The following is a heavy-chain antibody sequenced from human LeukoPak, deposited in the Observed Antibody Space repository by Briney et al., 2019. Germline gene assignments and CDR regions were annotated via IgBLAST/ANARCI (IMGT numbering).Heavy chain of an antibody. D-gene: IGHD6-19*01. V-gene: IGHV3-7*01. CDR3: ARDIAGYSSGWDGVY. Sequence: GGSLRLSCAASGFTFSSYWMSWVRQAPGKGLEWVANIKQDGSEKYYVDSVKGRFTISRDNAKNSLYLQMNSLRAEDTAVYYCARDIAGYSSGWDGVYWGQGTLVTASS. J-gene: IGHJ4*02. CDR2: IKQDGSEK. CDR1: GFTFSSYW.